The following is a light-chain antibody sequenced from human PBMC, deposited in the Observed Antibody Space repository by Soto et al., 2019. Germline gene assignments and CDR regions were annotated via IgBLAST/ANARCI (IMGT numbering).Light chain of an antibody. V-gene: IGLV1-44*01. CDR2: TNS. J-gene: IGLJ1*01. CDR1: SSNIGNNY. Sequence: QSVLTQPPSVSAAPGQKVTISCSGSSSNIGNNYVSWYQQLPGTAPKLLIYTNSQRPSGVPDRFSGSKSGTSASLAISGLQSEDEADYYCAAWDDSLNGCVFGTGTKLTVL. CDR3: AAWDDSLNGCV.